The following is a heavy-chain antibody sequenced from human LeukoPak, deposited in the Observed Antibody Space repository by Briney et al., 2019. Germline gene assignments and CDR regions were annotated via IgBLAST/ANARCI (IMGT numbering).Heavy chain of an antibody. CDR3: ARALGYCSGGSCYSGIAVAGNFDY. Sequence: SETLSLTCTVSGGSISSGGYYWSWIRQHPGKGLEWIGYIYYSGSTYYNPSLKSRVTISVDTSKNQFSLKLSSVTAADTAEYYCARALGYCSGGSCYSGIAVAGNFDYWGQGTLVTVSS. CDR1: GGSISSGGYY. D-gene: IGHD2-15*01. CDR2: IYYSGST. V-gene: IGHV4-31*03. J-gene: IGHJ4*02.